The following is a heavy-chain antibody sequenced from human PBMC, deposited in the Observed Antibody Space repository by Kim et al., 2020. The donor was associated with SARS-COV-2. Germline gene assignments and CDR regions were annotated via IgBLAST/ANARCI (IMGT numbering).Heavy chain of an antibody. CDR1: GGSFSGYY. D-gene: IGHD2-21*01. J-gene: IGHJ2*01. CDR3: ARGLWTYWYFDL. CDR2: INHSGST. V-gene: IGHV4-34*01. Sequence: SETLSLTCAVYGGSFSGYYWSWIRQPPGKWLEWIGEINHSGSTNYNPSLKSRVTISVDTSKNQFSLKLSSVTAADTAVYYCARGLWTYWYFDLWGRGTLVTVSS.